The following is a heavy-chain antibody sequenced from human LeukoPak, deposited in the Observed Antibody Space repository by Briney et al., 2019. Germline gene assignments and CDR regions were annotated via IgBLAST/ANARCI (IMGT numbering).Heavy chain of an antibody. D-gene: IGHD3-10*01. Sequence: ASVKVSCKASGYTLTNYDVNWVGQATGQGLEWRGWMNPKSQNTGYAQKFQGRVTITTNPSISTAYMELSSLRSEDTAVYYCARGLKGNYYSGSGTYRWFAPWGQGTLVTVSS. J-gene: IGHJ5*02. CDR2: MNPKSQNT. V-gene: IGHV1-8*03. CDR3: ARGLKGNYYSGSGTYRWFAP. CDR1: GYTLTNYD.